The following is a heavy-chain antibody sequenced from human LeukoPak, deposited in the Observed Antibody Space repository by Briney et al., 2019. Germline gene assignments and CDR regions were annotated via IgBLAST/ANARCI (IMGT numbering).Heavy chain of an antibody. CDR2: IQASGTT. Sequence: SETLSLTCSVSGSSITGFHWGWIRQPPGKGLEWIGYIQASGTTKHNPSLKSRVTISMDTSKAQLSLNVNSVSAADTAMYYCARLDSCGADSCIDSWGQGNLVIVSS. CDR1: GSSITGFH. CDR3: ARLDSCGADSCIDS. D-gene: IGHD2-21*01. V-gene: IGHV4-59*01. J-gene: IGHJ4*02.